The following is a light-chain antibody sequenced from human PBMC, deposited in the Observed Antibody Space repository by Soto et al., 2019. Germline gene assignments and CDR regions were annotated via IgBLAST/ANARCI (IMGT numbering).Light chain of an antibody. Sequence: EIVLTQSPGTLSLSPWERATLSCRASQSVSSSDLAWYQQKPGQAPRLLISGASSRATGIPDRFSGSGSGTDFTLTISSLEPEDFAVFYCQQYGTSPPTFGQGTKVDIK. CDR3: QQYGTSPPT. J-gene: IGKJ1*01. CDR2: GAS. CDR1: QSVSSSD. V-gene: IGKV3-20*01.